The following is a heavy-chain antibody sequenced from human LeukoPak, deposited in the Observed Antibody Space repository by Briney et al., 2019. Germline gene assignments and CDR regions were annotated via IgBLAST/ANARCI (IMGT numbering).Heavy chain of an antibody. J-gene: IGHJ6*02. CDR3: SSWSVGNYHYGMDV. CDR1: GGSISRSSYY. D-gene: IGHD6-13*01. V-gene: IGHV4-39*07. Sequence: PSETLSLTCTVSGGSISRSSYYWGWIRQPPGKGLEWIGNIYYSGSTYYNPSLKSRVTISVDTSKNQFSLKLSSVTAADTAVYYCSSWSVGNYHYGMDVWGQGTTVTVSS. CDR2: IYYSGST.